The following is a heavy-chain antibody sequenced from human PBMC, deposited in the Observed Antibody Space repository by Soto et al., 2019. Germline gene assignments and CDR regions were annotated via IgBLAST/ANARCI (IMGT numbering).Heavy chain of an antibody. CDR1: GGSFSGYY. CDR2: INHSGST. Sequence: QVQLQQWGAGLLKPSETLSLTCAVYGGSFSGYYWSWIRQPPGKGLEWIGEINHSGSTNYNPSLKSRVTISVDPTKNPFSLKLSSVTAADTAVYYCARGPYGSGSYYNPNYYYYYMYVWGKGTTVTVSS. D-gene: IGHD3-10*01. V-gene: IGHV4-34*01. CDR3: ARGPYGSGSYYNPNYYYYYMYV. J-gene: IGHJ6*03.